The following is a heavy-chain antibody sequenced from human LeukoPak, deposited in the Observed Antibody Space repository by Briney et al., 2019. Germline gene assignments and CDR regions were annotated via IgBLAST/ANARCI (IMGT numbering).Heavy chain of an antibody. J-gene: IGHJ5*02. V-gene: IGHV1-69*05. D-gene: IGHD3-3*01. CDR2: IIPIFGTA. CDR1: GGTFSSYA. CDR3: ARDAGGGVTIFTHSAGWFDP. Sequence: SVKVSCKASGGTFSSYAISWVRQAPGQGLEWMGGIIPIFGTANYAQKFQGRVTITTDESTSTAYMELSSLRSEDTAVYYCARDAGGGVTIFTHSAGWFDPWGQGTLVTVSS.